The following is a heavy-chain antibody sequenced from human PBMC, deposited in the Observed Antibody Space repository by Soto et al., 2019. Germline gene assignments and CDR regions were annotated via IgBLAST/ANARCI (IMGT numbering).Heavy chain of an antibody. Sequence: EMQLLESGGGLVQPGGSLRLSCTASGFTFSNYAMTWVRQAPGKGLNWVSTINNVGYIYDADSVKGRFTISRDDARNTQYLQMNSLRVEDTAVYYCAKRRDGSDRYNYGMDVWGQGTTVIVSS. V-gene: IGHV3-23*01. D-gene: IGHD6-19*01. CDR1: GFTFSNYA. J-gene: IGHJ6*02. CDR3: AKRRDGSDRYNYGMDV. CDR2: INNVGYI.